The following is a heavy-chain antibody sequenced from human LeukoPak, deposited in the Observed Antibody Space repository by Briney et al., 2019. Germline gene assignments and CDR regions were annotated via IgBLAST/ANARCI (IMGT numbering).Heavy chain of an antibody. CDR3: ARARPPGAPYYFDY. CDR2: IYYSGST. D-gene: IGHD1-14*01. V-gene: IGHV4-31*03. Sequence: SETLSLTCTVSGGSISSGGYYWSWIRQHPGTGLEWIGYIYYSGSTYYNPSLKSRVTISVDTSKNQFSLKLSSVTAADTAVYYCARARPPGAPYYFDYWGQGTLATVSS. CDR1: GGSISSGGYY. J-gene: IGHJ4*02.